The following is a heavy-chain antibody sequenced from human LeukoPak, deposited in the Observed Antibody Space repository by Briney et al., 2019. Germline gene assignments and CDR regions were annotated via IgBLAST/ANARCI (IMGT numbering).Heavy chain of an antibody. J-gene: IGHJ6*03. D-gene: IGHD2-2*01. V-gene: IGHV4-4*07. CDR3: ARADIVVVPAARRYYYYMDV. CDR2: IYTSGST. Sequence: SETLSLTCTVSGYSISSSYYWSWIRQPAGKGLEWIGRIYTSGSTNYNPSLKSRVTMSVDTSKNQFSLKLSSVTAADTAVYYCARADIVVVPAARRYYYYMDVWGKGTTVTVSS. CDR1: GYSISSSYY.